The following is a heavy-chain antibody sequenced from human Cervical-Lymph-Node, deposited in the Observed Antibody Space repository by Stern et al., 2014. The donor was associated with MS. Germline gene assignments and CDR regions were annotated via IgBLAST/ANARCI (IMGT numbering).Heavy chain of an antibody. CDR1: GFTFSSYG. J-gene: IGHJ4*02. D-gene: IGHD2-15*01. CDR3: ARAEYCSGGSCYLCDY. V-gene: IGHV3-33*01. CDR2: IWYDGNTK. Sequence: VQLLESGGGVVQPGWSLRLSCAASGFTFSSYGMHWVRQAPGKGLEWVAIIWYDGNTKYYADSVKGRFTISRDNSKNTLSLQMNSLRAEDTAVYYCARAEYCSGGSCYLCDYWGQGTLVTVSS.